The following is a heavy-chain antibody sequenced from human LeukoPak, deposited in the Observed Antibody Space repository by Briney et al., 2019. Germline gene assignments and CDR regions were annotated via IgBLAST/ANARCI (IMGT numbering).Heavy chain of an antibody. J-gene: IGHJ4*02. CDR1: GFTFSSYG. D-gene: IGHD2-15*01. CDR3: AKDKQAYCSGGSCLYRFDY. V-gene: IGHV3-30*02. Sequence: PGGSLRPSCAASGFTFSSYGMHWVRQAPGKGLEWVAFIRYDGSNKYYADSVKGRFTISRDNSKNTLYLQMNSLRAEDTAVYYCAKDKQAYCSGGSCLYRFDYWGQGTLVTVSS. CDR2: IRYDGSNK.